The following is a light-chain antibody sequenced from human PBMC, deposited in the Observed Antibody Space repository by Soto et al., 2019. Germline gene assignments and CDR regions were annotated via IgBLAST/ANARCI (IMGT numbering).Light chain of an antibody. CDR3: QQYGSSPRT. CDR1: QSVTKNN. V-gene: IGKV3-20*01. J-gene: IGKJ1*01. CDR2: GAS. Sequence: EIVMTQSPASLSVTPGERATLSCRASQSVTKNNLNWYQQKPGQAPRLLIYGASIRATGIPDRFSGGGSGTDFTLTISRLEPEDFAVYYCQQYGSSPRTFGQGTKVDIK.